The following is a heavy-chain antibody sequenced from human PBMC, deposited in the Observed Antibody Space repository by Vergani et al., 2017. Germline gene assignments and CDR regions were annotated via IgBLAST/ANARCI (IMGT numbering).Heavy chain of an antibody. CDR3: ASGKYYSDSTSHCRGGYFDV. J-gene: IGHJ2*01. Sequence: QMQLQESGPGLVKASETLSLTCTVSGDSIISRSYYWGWIRQPPGKGLEWIGSIYNSGNGDSSSSLKSRVTISADTSKNQFSLRLTSVTAADTAVYYCASGKYYSDSTSHCRGGYFDVWGRGTLVTVPS. V-gene: IGHV4-39*01. CDR1: GDSIISRSYY. CDR2: IYNSGNG. D-gene: IGHD3-16*01.